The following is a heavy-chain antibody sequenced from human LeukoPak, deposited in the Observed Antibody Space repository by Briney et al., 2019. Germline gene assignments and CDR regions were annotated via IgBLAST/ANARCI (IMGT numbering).Heavy chain of an antibody. J-gene: IGHJ4*02. V-gene: IGHV5-51*01. D-gene: IGHD4-17*01. CDR1: GYSFTSYW. CDR2: IYPGDSDT. Sequence: GESLKISCKGSGYSFTSYWIGWVRQMPGKGLEWMGIIYPGDSDTRYSPSFQGQVTISADNSISTAYLQWSSLKASDTAMYYCARGDYGDFRVFYTLFDYWGQGTLVTVSS. CDR3: ARGDYGDFRVFYTLFDY.